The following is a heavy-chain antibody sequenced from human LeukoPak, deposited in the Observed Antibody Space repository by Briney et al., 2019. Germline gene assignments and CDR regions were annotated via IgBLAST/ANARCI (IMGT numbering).Heavy chain of an antibody. J-gene: IGHJ4*02. V-gene: IGHV1-18*01. CDR2: ISAYNGNT. D-gene: IGHD6-19*01. CDR3: ARRPWVSLAVAGPSDY. CDR1: GYTFTSYG. Sequence: GASVKVSCKASGYTFTSYGISWVRQAPGQGLEWMGWISAYNGNTNYAQKLQGRVTMTTDTSTSTAYMELRSLRSDDTAVYYCARRPWVSLAVAGPSDYWGQGTLVTVSS.